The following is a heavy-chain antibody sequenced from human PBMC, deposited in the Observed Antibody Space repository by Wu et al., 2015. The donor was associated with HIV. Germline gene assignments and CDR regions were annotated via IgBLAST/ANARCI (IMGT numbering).Heavy chain of an antibody. CDR2: INPNSGGT. Sequence: QVQLVQSGAEVKKPGASVKVSCKASGYTFTGYYMHWVRQAPGQGLEWMGWINPNSGGTNYAQKFQGRVTMTRDTSISTAYMELSRLRSDDTAVYYCASSGVCSGGSCYSGGADYYGMDVWGQGTTGHRLL. D-gene: IGHD2-15*01. CDR1: GYTFTGYY. CDR3: ASSGVCSGGSCYSGGADYYGMDV. V-gene: IGHV1-2*02. J-gene: IGHJ6*02.